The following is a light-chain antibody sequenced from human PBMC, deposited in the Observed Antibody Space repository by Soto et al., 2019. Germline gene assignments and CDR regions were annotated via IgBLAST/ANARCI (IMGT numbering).Light chain of an antibody. CDR3: SSYSSSNNAV. V-gene: IGLV2-14*01. J-gene: IGLJ1*01. CDR2: EVS. CDR1: SSDVGGYKY. Sequence: QSVLTQPASVSGSPRQSISISCTGTSSDVGGYKYVSWYQQHPGKAPKLIIYEVSNRPSGVSNRFSGSKSANTASLTISGLQAEEEADYYCSSYSSSNNAVFGTGTKVTVL.